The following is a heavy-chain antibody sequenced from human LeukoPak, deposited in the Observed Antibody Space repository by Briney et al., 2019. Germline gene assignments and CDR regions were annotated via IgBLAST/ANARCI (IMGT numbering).Heavy chain of an antibody. CDR2: ISSSSSYI. CDR1: GVTXXSDS. D-gene: IGHD4-11*01. V-gene: IGHV3-21*01. J-gene: IGHJ6*02. Sequence: LXLSCXXSGVTXXSDSMSWVRQAPGKGREWVSSISSSSSYIYYADSVKGRFTISRDNAKNSLYLQMNSLRAEDTAVYYCARDLVPPPYSNYVGGYYYGMDVWGQGTTVTVSS. CDR3: ARDLVPPPYSNYVGGYYYGMDV.